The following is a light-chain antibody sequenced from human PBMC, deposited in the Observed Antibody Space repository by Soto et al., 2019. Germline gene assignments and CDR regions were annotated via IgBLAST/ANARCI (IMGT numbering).Light chain of an antibody. CDR3: SSYAGSNKFVV. CDR2: EVS. V-gene: IGLV2-8*01. Sequence: QSALTQPPSASGSPGQSVTISCTGTSSDVGGYNYVSWYQQYPGKAPKLMIYEVSKWPSGVPDRFSGSKSANTASLTVSGLQAEDEADYYCSSYAGSNKFVVFGGGTKVTVL. J-gene: IGLJ2*01. CDR1: SSDVGGYNY.